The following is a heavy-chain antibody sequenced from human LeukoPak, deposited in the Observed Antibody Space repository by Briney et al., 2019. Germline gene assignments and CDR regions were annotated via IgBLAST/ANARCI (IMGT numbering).Heavy chain of an antibody. V-gene: IGHV4-61*02. Sequence: SETLSLTCTVSGGSISSGSYYWSWIRQPAGKGLEWIGRIYTSGSTNYNVSLKSRVTISVDTSKNQFSLKLSSVTAADTAVYYCARENPGLIDNWGQGTLVTVSS. CDR3: ARENPGLIDN. CDR1: GGSISSGSYY. CDR2: IYTSGST. J-gene: IGHJ4*02.